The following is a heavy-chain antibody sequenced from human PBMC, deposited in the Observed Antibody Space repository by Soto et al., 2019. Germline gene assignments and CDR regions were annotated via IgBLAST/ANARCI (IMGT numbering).Heavy chain of an antibody. CDR3: ASIVGATSGWFDP. Sequence: SETLSLTCTVSGGSISSYYWSWIRQPPGKGLEWIGYIYYNGGTYYNPSLKSRITISVDTSKNQFSLKLNSVTATDTAVYYCASIVGATSGWFDPWGQGALVT. CDR1: GGSISSYY. D-gene: IGHD1-26*01. CDR2: IYYNGGT. J-gene: IGHJ5*02. V-gene: IGHV4-59*08.